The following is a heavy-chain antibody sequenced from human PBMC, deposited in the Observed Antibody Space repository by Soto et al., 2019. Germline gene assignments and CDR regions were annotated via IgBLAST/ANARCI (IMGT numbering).Heavy chain of an antibody. Sequence: QVQLVQSGAEVKKPGASVKVSCRASGYTFTSYGISWVRQAPGQGLEWMGWISAYNGNTNYAQKLQGRVTMTTDTSTTTGYMGLRSLRSDDTAVYYCPRARGSDYGCYDYWGKGTLVTVSS. V-gene: IGHV1-18*01. J-gene: IGHJ4*02. CDR3: PRARGSDYGCYDY. CDR1: GYTFTSYG. CDR2: ISAYNGNT. D-gene: IGHD4-17*01.